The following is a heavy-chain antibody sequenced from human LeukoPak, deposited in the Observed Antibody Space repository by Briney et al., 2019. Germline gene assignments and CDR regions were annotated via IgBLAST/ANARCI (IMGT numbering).Heavy chain of an antibody. V-gene: IGHV3-48*02. Sequence: SGGSLRLSCAASGFTFSSYGMHWVRQAPGKGLEWVSNIRTSAEGANYAYYADSVKGRVTISRDDAKNTLYLHMNSLRDDDTAVYYCASDQRYAFDYWGQGILVTVSS. CDR2: IRTSAEGANYA. J-gene: IGHJ4*02. D-gene: IGHD3-9*01. CDR1: GFTFSSYG. CDR3: ASDQRYAFDY.